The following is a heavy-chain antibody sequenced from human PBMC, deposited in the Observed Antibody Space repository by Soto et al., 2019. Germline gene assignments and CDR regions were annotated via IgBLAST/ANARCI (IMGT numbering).Heavy chain of an antibody. Sequence: GESLKISCEASGYRFSTYWIGWVRQRPGKGPEWMAIIYPGGSDTRENPSFQGQVTISADKSSNTVHLQWRSLKASDTAIYYCARLGGIVDTGTWIQWGQGTPVTVSS. D-gene: IGHD1-26*01. J-gene: IGHJ4*02. CDR1: GYRFSTYW. CDR3: ARLGGIVDTGTWIQ. CDR2: IYPGGSDT. V-gene: IGHV5-51*01.